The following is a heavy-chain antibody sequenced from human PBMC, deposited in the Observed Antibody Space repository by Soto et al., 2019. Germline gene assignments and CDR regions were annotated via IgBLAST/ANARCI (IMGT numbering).Heavy chain of an antibody. CDR2: IIPMLDRT. CDR3: ARGTVTLFGEVTPPDC. V-gene: IGHV1-69*08. Sequence: QVQLVQSGAEVKRPGSSVKVSCKSSGGSFNSFHFNWVRQAPGQGLEWMGRIIPMLDRTQYAQMFQCRVTITADKSTSTAYMEMSGLESVDTAVYYCARGTVTLFGEVTPPDCWGQGTLVTVSS. D-gene: IGHD3-3*01. CDR1: GGSFNSFH. J-gene: IGHJ4*02.